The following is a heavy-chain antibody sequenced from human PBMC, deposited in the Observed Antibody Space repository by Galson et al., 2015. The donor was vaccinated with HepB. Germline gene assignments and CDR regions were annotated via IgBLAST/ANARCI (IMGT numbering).Heavy chain of an antibody. V-gene: IGHV3-53*01. Sequence: LRLSCAASGFIVSGNYMSWVRQAPGKGLEWVSVIFSGGDTYYADSVKGRFTISRDNSKNTVYLQMNSLRAEDTAIYYCARGYSKSWFSGLGYWGQGTLVTVSS. D-gene: IGHD5-12*01. CDR3: ARGYSKSWFSGLGY. CDR2: IFSGGDT. J-gene: IGHJ4*02. CDR1: GFIVSGNY.